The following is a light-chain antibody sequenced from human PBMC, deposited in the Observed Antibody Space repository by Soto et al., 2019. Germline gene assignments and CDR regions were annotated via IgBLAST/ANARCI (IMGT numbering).Light chain of an antibody. Sequence: DIQMTQAPSSLSASVGDRVTITCRARQDISTYLAWYQQKPEKVPKLLISAAYTLQSGVPPRFSGSGSGTEFTLTLSSLQHEDVATYYCQKYDNAPLTFGGGTKVEIK. V-gene: IGKV1-27*01. CDR3: QKYDNAPLT. CDR2: AAY. J-gene: IGKJ4*01. CDR1: QDISTY.